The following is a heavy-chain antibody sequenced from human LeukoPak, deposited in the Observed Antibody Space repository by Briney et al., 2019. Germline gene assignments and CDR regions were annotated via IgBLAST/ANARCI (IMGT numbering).Heavy chain of an antibody. D-gene: IGHD3-16*02. Sequence: GGSLRLSCAASGFTFSSYEMNWVRQAPGKGLEWVSYISSSGSTIYYADSVKGRFTISRDNARDTLYLQMSSLRAEDTAVYYCARQIEGGYHAFDIWGQGTMVPVSS. CDR3: ARQIEGGYHAFDI. V-gene: IGHV3-48*03. J-gene: IGHJ3*02. CDR1: GFTFSSYE. CDR2: ISSSGSTI.